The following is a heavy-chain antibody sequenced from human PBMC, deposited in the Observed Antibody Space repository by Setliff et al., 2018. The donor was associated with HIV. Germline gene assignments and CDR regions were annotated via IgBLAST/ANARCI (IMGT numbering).Heavy chain of an antibody. CDR3: VRRTDYYGSGSESSFDY. V-gene: IGHV3-7*03. J-gene: IGHJ4*02. D-gene: IGHD3-10*01. CDR2: IKPDGSEQ. Sequence: LRLSCTASGFTFGDYPVSWVRQAPGKGLEWVASIKPDGSEQHYVDSVRGRFIISRDNAKDSLYLQMNSLRVEDTAVYYCVRRTDYYGSGSESSFDYWGQGTLVTVSS. CDR1: GFTFGDYP.